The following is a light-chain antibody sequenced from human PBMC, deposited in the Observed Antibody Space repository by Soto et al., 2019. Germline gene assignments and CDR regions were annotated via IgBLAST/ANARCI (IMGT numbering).Light chain of an antibody. V-gene: IGKV3-20*01. J-gene: IGKJ1*01. CDR3: QQYGTSPRGT. CDR1: QSVSNNY. Sequence: EIVLTQSQGTLSLSPGEIARRACSAIQSVSNNYLAWYQQKSGQAPRLLIYAISNRATGIPDRFSGSGSGTDFTLTISRLEPEDFAMYYCQQYGTSPRGTFGQGTKVDIK. CDR2: AIS.